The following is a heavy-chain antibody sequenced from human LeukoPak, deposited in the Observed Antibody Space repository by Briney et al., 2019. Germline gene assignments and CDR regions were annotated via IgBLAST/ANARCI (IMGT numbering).Heavy chain of an antibody. D-gene: IGHD2-2*01. CDR3: ARGDLRKAVVVPAADRGYYYYYMDV. CDR2: IIPIFGTT. J-gene: IGHJ6*03. Sequence: ASVKVSCKASGGTFSSYAINWVRQAPGQGLEWMGGIIPIFGTTTYAQKFQGRVTITTDESTSTAYMELSSLRSEDTAVYYCARGDLRKAVVVPAADRGYYYYYMDVWGKGTTVTVSS. CDR1: GGTFSSYA. V-gene: IGHV1-69*05.